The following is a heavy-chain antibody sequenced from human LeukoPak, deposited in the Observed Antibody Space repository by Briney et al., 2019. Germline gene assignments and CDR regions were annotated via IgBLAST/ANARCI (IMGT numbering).Heavy chain of an antibody. D-gene: IGHD5-24*01. V-gene: IGHV1-69*05. CDR1: GGTFSSYA. Sequence: ASVKVSCKASGGTFSSYAISWVRQAPGQGLEWMGGIIAIFGTAKYAQKFQGRVTITTDESTSTAYMELSSLRSEDTAVYYCARNPKEMATIINYFDYWGQGTLVTVSS. CDR3: ARNPKEMATIINYFDY. CDR2: IIAIFGTA. J-gene: IGHJ4*02.